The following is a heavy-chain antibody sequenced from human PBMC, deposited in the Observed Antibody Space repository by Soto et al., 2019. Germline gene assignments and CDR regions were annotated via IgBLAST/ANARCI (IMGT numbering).Heavy chain of an antibody. Sequence: AAVKVSCKVSGYTLTELSMHWVRQAPGKGLEWMGGFDPEDGETIYAQKFQGRVTMTEDTSTDTAYMELSSLRSEDTAVYYCATGRVYSSGWHKTDYWGQGTLVTVAA. CDR1: GYTLTELS. V-gene: IGHV1-24*01. CDR2: FDPEDGET. CDR3: ATGRVYSSGWHKTDY. D-gene: IGHD6-19*01. J-gene: IGHJ4*02.